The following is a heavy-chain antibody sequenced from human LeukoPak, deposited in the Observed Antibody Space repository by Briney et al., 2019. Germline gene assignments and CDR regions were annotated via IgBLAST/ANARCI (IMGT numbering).Heavy chain of an antibody. Sequence: ASVKVSCKASGYTFTSYGISWVRQAPGQGLEWMGWISAYNGNTNYAQKLQGRVTMTTDTSTSTAYMELRSLRSDDTAVYYCARRDYYDSSGYYSHYFDYWGQGTLVTVSS. J-gene: IGHJ4*02. V-gene: IGHV1-18*01. D-gene: IGHD3-22*01. CDR1: GYTFTSYG. CDR2: ISAYNGNT. CDR3: ARRDYYDSSGYYSHYFDY.